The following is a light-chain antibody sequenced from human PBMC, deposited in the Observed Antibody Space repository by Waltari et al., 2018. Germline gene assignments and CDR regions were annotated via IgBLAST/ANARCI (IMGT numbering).Light chain of an antibody. CDR1: SSDVGGYTF. CDR3: YSYAGSANGV. J-gene: IGLJ3*02. CDR2: GVT. V-gene: IGLV2-23*02. Sequence: QSALTQPASLSGSPGQSITISCTRTSSDVGGYTFYSWYQQHPDKAPKLVIYGVTKRPSGVSDRFSGSKSGNTASLTISGLQAEDEADYYCYSYAGSANGVFGGGTTLTVL.